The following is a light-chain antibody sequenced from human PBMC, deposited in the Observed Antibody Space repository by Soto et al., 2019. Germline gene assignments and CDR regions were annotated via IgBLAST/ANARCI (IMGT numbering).Light chain of an antibody. CDR3: QQYNNWPLT. V-gene: IGKV3D-15*01. Sequence: IVLTQSPSTLSVSPGERATLSCRASQSVSSNLAWYQQKPGQAPRLLISGASTRATGVPARFSGSGSGTEFTLTITSLQSEDFAVYCRQQYNNWPLTFGPGTRLAIK. CDR2: GAS. CDR1: QSVSSN. J-gene: IGKJ5*01.